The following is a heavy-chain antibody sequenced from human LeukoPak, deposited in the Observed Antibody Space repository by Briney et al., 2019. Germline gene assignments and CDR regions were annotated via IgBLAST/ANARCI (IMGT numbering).Heavy chain of an antibody. J-gene: IGHJ6*02. CDR2: IIPILGIA. D-gene: IGHD3-3*01. V-gene: IGHV1-69*04. CDR1: GDTFSSYA. CDR3: ARGTLRFLEWLNRQHYYGMDV. Sequence: GASVKVSCKASGDTFSSYAISWVRQAPGQGLEWMGRIIPILGIANYAQKFQGRVTITADKSTSTAYMELSSLRSEDTAVYYCARGTLRFLEWLNRQHYYGMDVWGQGTTVTVSS.